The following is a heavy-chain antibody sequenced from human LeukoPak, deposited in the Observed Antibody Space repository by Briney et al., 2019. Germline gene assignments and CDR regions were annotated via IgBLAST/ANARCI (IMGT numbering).Heavy chain of an antibody. V-gene: IGHV3-74*01. J-gene: IGHJ6*04. CDR3: TSLEGYCSGGSCNYGICV. Sequence: PGGSLRLSCAASGFTFSSYWMHWVRQAPGKGLVWVSRINRDGRSTNYADSVKGRFTISRENARNTLYLQLDSRTAQDTAGYYCTSLEGYCSGGSCNYGICVCGTKTTVTVSS. D-gene: IGHD2-15*01. CDR2: INRDGRST. CDR1: GFTFSSYW.